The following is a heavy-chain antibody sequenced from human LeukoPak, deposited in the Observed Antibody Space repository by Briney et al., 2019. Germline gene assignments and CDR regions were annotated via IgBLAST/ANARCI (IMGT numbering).Heavy chain of an antibody. D-gene: IGHD1-7*01. CDR1: GGSISSYY. CDR2: IYTSGST. J-gene: IGHJ3*02. CDR3: AREGDNWNYTENAFDI. Sequence: SETLSLTCTVSGGSISSYYWSWIRQPPGKGLEWIGYIYTSGSTNYNPSLKSRVTISVDTSKNQFSLKLSSVTAADTAVYYCAREGDNWNYTENAFDIWGQGTMVTVSS. V-gene: IGHV4-4*08.